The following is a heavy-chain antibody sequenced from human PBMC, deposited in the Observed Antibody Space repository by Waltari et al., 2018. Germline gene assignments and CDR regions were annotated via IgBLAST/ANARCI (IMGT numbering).Heavy chain of an antibody. CDR1: GFTFSSYA. CDR2: ISGSGGST. D-gene: IGHD5-12*01. Sequence: EVQLVESGGGLVQPGGSLRLSCAASGFTFSSYAMSWVRQAPGKGLGWVAAISGSGGSTYYADSVKGRFTISRDNSKNTLYLQMNSLRAEDTAVYYCAKGSGYDPNYFDYWGQGTLVTVSS. V-gene: IGHV3-23*04. J-gene: IGHJ4*02. CDR3: AKGSGYDPNYFDY.